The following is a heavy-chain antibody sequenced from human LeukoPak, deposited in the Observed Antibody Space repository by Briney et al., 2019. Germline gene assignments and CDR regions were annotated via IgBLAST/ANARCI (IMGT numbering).Heavy chain of an antibody. D-gene: IGHD1-26*01. V-gene: IGHV4-61*02. CDR1: SGSINSGSYY. Sequence: SETLSLTCTVSSGSINSGSYYWNWIRQPAGKGLEWIGRIYSSGSTNYNPSLKSRVTISVDTSKNQFSLRLTSVTAADTAVYYCARDRGGTHLTDWFDPWGQGTLVTVSS. J-gene: IGHJ5*02. CDR2: IYSSGST. CDR3: ARDRGGTHLTDWFDP.